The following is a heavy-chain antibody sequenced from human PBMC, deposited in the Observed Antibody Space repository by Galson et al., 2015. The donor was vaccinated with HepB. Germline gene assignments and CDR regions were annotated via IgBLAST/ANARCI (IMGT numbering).Heavy chain of an antibody. J-gene: IGHJ2*01. CDR3: ARKQPYCSGGSCFPWYFDL. CDR2: IYDSGST. Sequence: SETLSLTCSVSGDSISTYYWSWLRQPPGKGLEWIGHIYDSGSTYYNPSLKSRVTISLDTSKKQFSLKLSSVTAADTAVYYCARKQPYCSGGSCFPWYFDLWGRGTLVTVSS. V-gene: IGHV4-59*01. CDR1: GDSISTYY. D-gene: IGHD2-15*01.